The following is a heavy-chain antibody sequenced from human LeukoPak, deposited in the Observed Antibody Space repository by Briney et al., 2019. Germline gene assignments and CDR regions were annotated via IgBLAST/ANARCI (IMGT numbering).Heavy chain of an antibody. CDR1: GYSISSGCY. CDR2: IYHSGSI. D-gene: IGHD4-11*01. J-gene: IGHJ4*02. V-gene: IGHV4-38-2*02. Sequence: KPSETLSLTCAVSGYSISSGCYWGWIRQPPGKGLEWIGSIYHSGSIYYNPSLKSRVTISVDTSKNQFSLKLSSVTAADTAVYYCARDRNYYFDYWGQGTLVTVSS. CDR3: ARDRNYYFDY.